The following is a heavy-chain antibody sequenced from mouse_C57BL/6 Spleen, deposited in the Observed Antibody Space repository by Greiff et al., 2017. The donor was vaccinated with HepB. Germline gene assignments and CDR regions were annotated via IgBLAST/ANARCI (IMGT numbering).Heavy chain of an antibody. V-gene: IGHV1-26*01. J-gene: IGHJ3*01. CDR3: ARGYYGSSPWFAY. CDR1: GYTFTDYY. CDR2: INPNNGGT. D-gene: IGHD1-1*01. Sequence: EVQLQQSGPELVKPGASVKISCKASGYTFTDYYMNWVKQSHGQSLEWIGDINPNNGGTSYNQKFKGKATLTVDKSSSTAYMELRSLTSEDSAVYYCARGYYGSSPWFAYWGQGTLVTVSA.